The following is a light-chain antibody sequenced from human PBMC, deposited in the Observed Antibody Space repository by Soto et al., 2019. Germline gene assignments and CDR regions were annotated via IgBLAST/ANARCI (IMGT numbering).Light chain of an antibody. CDR3: QQYNSYRT. Sequence: DIQMTQSPSTLSASLLDRVTITCRASQSISSLLAWYQQKPGKAPKLLIYDASSLESGVPSRFSGSGSGTEFTLTISSLQPDDFATYYCQQYNSYRTFGQGTKVAI. J-gene: IGKJ1*01. CDR2: DAS. V-gene: IGKV1-5*01. CDR1: QSISSL.